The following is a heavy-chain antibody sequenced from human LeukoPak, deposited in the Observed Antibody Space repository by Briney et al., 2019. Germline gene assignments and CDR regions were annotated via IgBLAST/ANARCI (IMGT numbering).Heavy chain of an antibody. V-gene: IGHV1-2*02. CDR1: GYTFTYYY. CDR3: ARTAAAAEYFQH. J-gene: IGHJ1*01. CDR2: INPDSGDT. Sequence: ASVKVSCKASGYTFTYYYIHWMRQAPGQGLEWMGWINPDSGDTSYAQKFQGRVTMTRDTSISTVYVELSRLRSEDTAVYYCARTAAAAEYFQHWGQGTLVTVSS. D-gene: IGHD6-25*01.